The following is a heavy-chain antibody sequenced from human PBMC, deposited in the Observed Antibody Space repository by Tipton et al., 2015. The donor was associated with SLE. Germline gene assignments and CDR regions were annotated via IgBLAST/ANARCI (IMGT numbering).Heavy chain of an antibody. CDR2: INHSGST. V-gene: IGHV4-38-2*01. J-gene: IGHJ4*02. CDR3: ASGPPYYSRSWFRGSSGSPFDR. Sequence: LRLSCAVSGYSTSSGYYWGWIRQPPGKGLEWIGSINHSGSTNYNPSLKSRVTISVDTSKNQFSPKLSSVPAADTAVYYCASGPPYYSRSWFRGSSGSPFDRWGQGTLVTVPS. D-gene: IGHD6-13*01. CDR1: GYSTSSGYY.